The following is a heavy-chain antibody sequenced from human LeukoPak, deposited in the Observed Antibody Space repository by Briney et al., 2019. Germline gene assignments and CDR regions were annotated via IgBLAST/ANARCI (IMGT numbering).Heavy chain of an antibody. J-gene: IGHJ5*02. D-gene: IGHD3-22*01. CDR1: GFTISSYG. CDR2: IIGSGSGT. CDR3: ARWYYYETSGLYYGSFDN. Sequence: PGGSLRLSCAASGFTISSYGMSWVRQAPGKGLQWVSVIIGSGSGTYYADSVKGRFTISRDNSRNTLYLQMNSLRAEDTAVYYCARWYYYETSGLYYGSFDNWGQGTLVTVSS. V-gene: IGHV3-23*01.